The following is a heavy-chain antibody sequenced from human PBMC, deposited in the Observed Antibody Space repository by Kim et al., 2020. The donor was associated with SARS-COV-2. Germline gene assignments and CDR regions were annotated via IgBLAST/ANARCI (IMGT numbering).Heavy chain of an antibody. CDR2: SRNKANRYTT. Sequence: GGSLRLSCAVSGFTSSDHYMDWVRQAPGKGLEWVGRSRNKANRYTTEYAASVKGRFSISREESKNSLYLQMNSLKIEDTAVYYCVRLVWSTPVASGVDVWGQGTTVTVSS. CDR3: VRLVWSTPVASGVDV. V-gene: IGHV3-72*01. D-gene: IGHD2-2*01. CDR1: GFTSSDHY. J-gene: IGHJ6*02.